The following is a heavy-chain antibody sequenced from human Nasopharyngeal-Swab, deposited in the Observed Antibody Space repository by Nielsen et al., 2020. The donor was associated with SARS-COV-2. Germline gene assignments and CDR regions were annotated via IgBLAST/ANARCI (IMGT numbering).Heavy chain of an antibody. D-gene: IGHD4-17*01. CDR3: AVDYGDYDSYYGMDV. Sequence: ASLQVSCKASGYTFKSFAVNWVRQAPGQGLEWMGWISAYNGNTNYAQNLQGRVTMTTDTSTSTVYMELRSLRSDDTAVYYCAVDYGDYDSYYGMDVWGQGTTVTVSS. J-gene: IGHJ6*02. CDR2: ISAYNGNT. V-gene: IGHV1-18*01. CDR1: GYTFKSFA.